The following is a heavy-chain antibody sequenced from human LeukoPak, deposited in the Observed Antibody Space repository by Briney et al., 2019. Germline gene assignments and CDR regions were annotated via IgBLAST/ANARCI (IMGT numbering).Heavy chain of an antibody. CDR1: GGTFSSYA. CDR2: IIPILGIA. CDR3: ARVETAMVIDY. J-gene: IGHJ4*02. D-gene: IGHD5-18*01. Sequence: ASVKVSCKASGGTFSSYAISWVRQAPGQGLEWMGRIIPILGIANYAQKFQGRVTITADKSTSTAYMELSSLRSEDTAVYYCARVETAMVIDYWGQGTLVTVSS. V-gene: IGHV1-69*04.